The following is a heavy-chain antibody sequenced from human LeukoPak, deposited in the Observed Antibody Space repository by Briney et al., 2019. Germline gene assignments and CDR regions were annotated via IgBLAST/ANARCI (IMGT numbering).Heavy chain of an antibody. D-gene: IGHD3-10*01. J-gene: IGHJ4*02. V-gene: IGHV3-33*01. Sequence: GGSLRLSCAASGFTFSSYGMHWVRQAPGKGLEWVAVIWYDGSNKYYADSVKGRFTISRDNSKNTLYLQMNSLRAEGTAVYYCARDRGYGSGPYFYYWGQGTLVTVSS. CDR2: IWYDGSNK. CDR1: GFTFSSYG. CDR3: ARDRGYGSGPYFYY.